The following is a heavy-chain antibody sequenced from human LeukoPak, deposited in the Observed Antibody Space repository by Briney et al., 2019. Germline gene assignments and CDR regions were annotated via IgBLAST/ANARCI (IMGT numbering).Heavy chain of an antibody. Sequence: ASVKVSCKASGYTFTGYYMHWVRQAPGQGLEWMGWINPNSGGTNYAQKFQGRVTMTKDTSISTAYMELSRLRSDDTAVYYCAREVVGDGYKYPWGQGTLVTVSS. CDR3: AREVVGDGYKYP. J-gene: IGHJ5*02. CDR2: INPNSGGT. D-gene: IGHD5-24*01. V-gene: IGHV1-2*02. CDR1: GYTFTGYY.